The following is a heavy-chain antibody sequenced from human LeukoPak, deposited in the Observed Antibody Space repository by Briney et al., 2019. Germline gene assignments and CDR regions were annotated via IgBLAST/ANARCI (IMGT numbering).Heavy chain of an antibody. D-gene: IGHD6-13*01. Sequence: ASVKVSCKASGYTFTGYYMHWVRQAPGQGLEWMGWINPNSGGTNYAQKFQGRVTMTRDTSINIAYMELSRLRSDDTAVYYCARERLSAALRGGWGQGTLVTVSS. CDR3: ARERLSAALRGG. J-gene: IGHJ4*02. V-gene: IGHV1-2*02. CDR1: GYTFTGYY. CDR2: INPNSGGT.